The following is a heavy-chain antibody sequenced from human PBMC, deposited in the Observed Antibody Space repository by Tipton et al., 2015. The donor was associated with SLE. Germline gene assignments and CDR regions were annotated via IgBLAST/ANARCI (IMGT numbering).Heavy chain of an antibody. CDR1: GGSFSGYY. V-gene: IGHV4-34*01. CDR3: AREYGYGADYFDY. Sequence: TLSLTCAVYGGSFSGYYWSWIRQPPGKGLEWIGYIYYSGSTYYNPSLKSRVTISVDTSKNQFSLKLSSVTAADTAVYYCAREYGYGADYFDYWGQGTLVTVSS. CDR2: IYYSGST. D-gene: IGHD2-2*03. J-gene: IGHJ4*02.